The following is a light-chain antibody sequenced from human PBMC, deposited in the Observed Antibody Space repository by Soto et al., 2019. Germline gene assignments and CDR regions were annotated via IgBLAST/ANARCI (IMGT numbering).Light chain of an antibody. CDR3: QQLNSNYIFT. Sequence: DIQLTQSPSFLSASVGDRVTITCRASQDIRSYLAWYQQKPGKAPKLLIYAASSLQSGVPSRFSGSGSGTEFTLTISSLQPEDFATYYCQQLNSNYIFTFGPGTKVDIK. V-gene: IGKV1-9*01. CDR1: QDIRSY. CDR2: AAS. J-gene: IGKJ3*01.